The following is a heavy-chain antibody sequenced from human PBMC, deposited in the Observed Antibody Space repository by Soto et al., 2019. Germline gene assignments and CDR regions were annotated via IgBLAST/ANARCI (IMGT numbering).Heavy chain of an antibody. V-gene: IGHV5-51*01. J-gene: IGHJ4*01. Sequence: LGESLKISCKTSGYSFTSYWIGWVRQMPGKGMEWMGNIYPYDSDTRYSPSFQGQVTISADTSITTAYLQWSGLRASDTAMHFCARHLVGSTRGNFDYWGQGTLVTVSS. CDR2: IYPYDSDT. CDR1: GYSFTSYW. CDR3: ARHLVGSTRGNFDY. D-gene: IGHD2-2*01.